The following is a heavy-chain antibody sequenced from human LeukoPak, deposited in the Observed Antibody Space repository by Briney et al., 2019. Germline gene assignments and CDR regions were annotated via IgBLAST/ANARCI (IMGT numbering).Heavy chain of an antibody. J-gene: IGHJ5*02. D-gene: IGHD3-22*01. CDR2: IYYRGST. Sequence: PSETLSLTCSVSGVSIYSHYWSWIRQAPGKGLEWIGYIYYRGSTNYNPSLKSRVTISVDTSKNQFSLKLSSVTAADTAAYYCARELDFYDSSGYYYWFDPWGQGTLVTVSS. CDR3: ARELDFYDSSGYYYWFDP. V-gene: IGHV4-59*11. CDR1: GVSIYSHY.